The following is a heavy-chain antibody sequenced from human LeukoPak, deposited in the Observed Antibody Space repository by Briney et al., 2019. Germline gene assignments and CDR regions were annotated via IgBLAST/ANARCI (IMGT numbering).Heavy chain of an antibody. CDR1: GYSFTSYW. D-gene: IGHD2-2*01. Sequence: GAFLKISCEGCGYSFTSYWIGWGRQMPGKGLGWMGIIYPGDSDTRYSPSFQGQVTISADKSISTAYLQWSSLKASDTAMYYCARRLGTSGNWFDPWGQGTLVTVSS. CDR2: IYPGDSDT. J-gene: IGHJ5*02. V-gene: IGHV5-51*01. CDR3: ARRLGTSGNWFDP.